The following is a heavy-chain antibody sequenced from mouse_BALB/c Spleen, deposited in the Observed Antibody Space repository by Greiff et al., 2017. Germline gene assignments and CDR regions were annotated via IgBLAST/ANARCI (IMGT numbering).Heavy chain of an antibody. V-gene: IGHV5-12-2*01. CDR1: GFTFSSYT. CDR3: ARLWLRRRYFDV. J-gene: IGHJ1*01. Sequence: EVQLVESGGGLVQPGGSLKLSCAASGFTFSSYTMSWVRQTPEKRLEWVAYISNGGGSTYYPDTVKGRFTISSDNAKNTLYLQISSLKSEDTAMNYCARLWLRRRYFDVWGAGTTVTVSS. D-gene: IGHD2-2*01. CDR2: ISNGGGST.